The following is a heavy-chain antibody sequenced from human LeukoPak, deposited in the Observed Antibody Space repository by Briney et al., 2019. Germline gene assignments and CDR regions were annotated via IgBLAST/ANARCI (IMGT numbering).Heavy chain of an antibody. D-gene: IGHD1-26*01. CDR2: IYNGVNT. J-gene: IGHJ5*02. CDR1: VASVCSASY. Sequence: SETLSLTCTVSVASVCSASYWTWIRQPPGKGAERIAHIYNGVNTNYNPSLKSRVTISVDTSKNQFSLRLNSVTAADTAVYYCARSRAFNSGAFDPWGQGSLVTVSS. V-gene: IGHV4-61*01. CDR3: ARSRAFNSGAFDP.